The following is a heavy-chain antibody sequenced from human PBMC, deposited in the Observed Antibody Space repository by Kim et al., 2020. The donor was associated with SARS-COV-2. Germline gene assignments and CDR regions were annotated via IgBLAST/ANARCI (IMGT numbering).Heavy chain of an antibody. J-gene: IGHJ3*02. V-gene: IGHV1-69*02. CDR3: ARIPGLTHAFDI. Sequence: YAQKFHGRGPITADKSTSTAYMELSSLRSEDTAVYYCARIPGLTHAFDIWGQGTMVTVSS.